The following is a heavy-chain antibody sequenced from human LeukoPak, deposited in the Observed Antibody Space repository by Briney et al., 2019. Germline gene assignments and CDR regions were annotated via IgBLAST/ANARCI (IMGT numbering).Heavy chain of an antibody. CDR2: ITHSGST. Sequence: SETLSLTCAVYGGSFSGYYWSWIRQPPGKGLEWIGEITHSGSTNYNPSLKSRVTISVDTSKNQFSLNLSSVTAADTAVYYCARVGYSYGLDYWGQGTLVTVSS. V-gene: IGHV4-34*01. CDR3: ARVGYSYGLDY. D-gene: IGHD5-18*01. J-gene: IGHJ4*02. CDR1: GGSFSGYY.